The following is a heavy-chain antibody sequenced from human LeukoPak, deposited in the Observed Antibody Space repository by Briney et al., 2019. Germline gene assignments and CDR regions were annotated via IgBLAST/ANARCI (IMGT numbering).Heavy chain of an antibody. CDR1: GGTFSSYA. V-gene: IGHV1-69*04. J-gene: IGHJ3*02. D-gene: IGHD3-16*02. CDR3: ARDRVCGSYRFVAFDI. Sequence: ASVKVSCKASGGTFSSYAISWVRQAPGQGLEWMGRIIPILGIANYAQKFQGRVTITADKSTSTAYMELSSLRSEDTAVYYCARDRVCGSYRFVAFDIWGQGTMVTVSS. CDR2: IIPILGIA.